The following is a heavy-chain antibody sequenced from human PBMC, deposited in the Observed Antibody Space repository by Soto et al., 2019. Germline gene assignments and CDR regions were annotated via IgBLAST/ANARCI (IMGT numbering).Heavy chain of an antibody. CDR3: ARLYGYCIRNSCHGHYAMDV. V-gene: IGHV4-39*01. J-gene: IGHJ6*02. CDR1: GGSISSSSYY. D-gene: IGHD2-2*01. Sequence: SETLSLTCTVSGGSISSSSYYWGWIRQPPGKGLEWIGSIYYSGSTYYNPSLKSRVTISVDTSKNQFSLKVTSVTAADTAVYYCARLYGYCIRNSCHGHYAMDVWGQGTTVTVSS. CDR2: IYYSGST.